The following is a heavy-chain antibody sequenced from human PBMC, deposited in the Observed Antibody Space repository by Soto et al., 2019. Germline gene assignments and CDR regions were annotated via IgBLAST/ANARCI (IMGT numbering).Heavy chain of an antibody. D-gene: IGHD2-2*01. Sequence: QVQLVQSGAELKKPGASVKVSCKASGNTVPNYAIHWVRPAPGQRLEWMGWINGGNGNTYYSEHFQGRVTFTRDTSAGTVSVELSILTSEDTAVYYCARDNSGFSSSHNIDYFNYWAPRALVTVSS. CDR2: INGGNGNT. CDR3: ARDNSGFSSSHNIDYFNY. V-gene: IGHV1-3*01. J-gene: IGHJ4*02. CDR1: GNTVPNYA.